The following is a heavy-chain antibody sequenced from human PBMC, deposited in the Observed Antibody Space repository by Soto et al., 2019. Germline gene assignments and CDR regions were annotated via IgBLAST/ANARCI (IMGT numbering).Heavy chain of an antibody. CDR2: ITTSSSYT. V-gene: IGHV3-21*01. D-gene: IGHD2-2*01. CDR1: GFTFSDYT. CDR3: APIDLETAVTL. J-gene: IGHJ4*02. Sequence: GGSLRLSCAAFGFTFSDYTMNWVRQAPGKGLECVSSITTSSSYTYYTDSVKGRFTISRDNAKNSLYLQMNNLSAEDTAVYYCAPIDLETAVTLWGQGTLVTVSS.